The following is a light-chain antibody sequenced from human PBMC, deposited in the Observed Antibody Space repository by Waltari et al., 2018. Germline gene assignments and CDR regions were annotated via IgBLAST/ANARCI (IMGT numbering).Light chain of an antibody. Sequence: EIVLTQSPATLSLSPGERATLSCRASQSVNSYLAWYQQKPVQAPRLLIYDASNRATGIPARFSGSGSGTDFTLTISSLEPDDFAVYYCQQRSNWPRTFGGGTKVEIK. J-gene: IGKJ4*01. CDR3: QQRSNWPRT. CDR2: DAS. CDR1: QSVNSY. V-gene: IGKV3-11*01.